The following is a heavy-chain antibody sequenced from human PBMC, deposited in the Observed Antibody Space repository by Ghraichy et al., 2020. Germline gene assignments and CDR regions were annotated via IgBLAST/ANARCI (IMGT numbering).Heavy chain of an antibody. CDR2: IKQDGSEK. J-gene: IGHJ6*03. Sequence: GGSLRLSCAASGFTFSSYWMSWVRQAPGKGLEWVANIKQDGSEKYYVDSVKGRFTISRDNAKNSLYLQMNSLRAEDTAVYYCARRDRELLPRYPPPGIYYYYYYMDVWGKGTTVTVSS. CDR3: ARRDRELLPRYPPPGIYYYYYYMDV. V-gene: IGHV3-7*02. CDR1: GFTFSSYW. D-gene: IGHD1-26*01.